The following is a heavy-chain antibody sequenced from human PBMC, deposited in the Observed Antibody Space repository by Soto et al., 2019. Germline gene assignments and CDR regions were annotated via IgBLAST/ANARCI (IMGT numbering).Heavy chain of an antibody. Sequence: EASVKVSCKASGHTLTNYYAHWVRQAPGQGLEWMGVDYPSSGVAVYAQKFQGRVTMTRGTSTSTVYMELSSLRSEDTAVYYWATLATATPPNYYDCWGQGTLITVSS. J-gene: IGHJ4*02. V-gene: IGHV1-46*01. CDR2: DYPSSGVA. CDR3: ATLATATPPNYYDC. CDR1: GHTLTNYY.